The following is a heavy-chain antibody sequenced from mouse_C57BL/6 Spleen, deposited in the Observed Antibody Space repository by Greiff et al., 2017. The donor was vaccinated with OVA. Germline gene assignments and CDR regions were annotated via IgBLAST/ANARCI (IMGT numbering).Heavy chain of an antibody. J-gene: IGHJ1*03. V-gene: IGHV1-80*01. CDR1: GYAFRSYW. Sequence: VQLVESGAELVKPGASVKISCKASGYAFRSYWMNWVKQRPGKVLAWIGQIYPGDGDTNYNEKFKSKATLTVDTSSSTAYMQLSSLTSEDSAVYYCARRGLRAFDVWGTGTTVTVSS. CDR2: IYPGDGDT. D-gene: IGHD3-2*02. CDR3: ARRGLRAFDV.